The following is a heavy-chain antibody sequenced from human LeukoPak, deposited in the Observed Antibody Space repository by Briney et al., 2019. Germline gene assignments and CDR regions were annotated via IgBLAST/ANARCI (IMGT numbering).Heavy chain of an antibody. Sequence: GGSLRLSCAASGFTFSDYYMSWIRQAPGKGLEWVSVIYSGGSTYYADSVKGRFTISRDNSKNTLYLQMNSLRAEDTAVYYCARGFRSSGWKRYFQHWGQGTLVTVSS. CDR2: IYSGGST. CDR3: ARGFRSSGWKRYFQH. J-gene: IGHJ1*01. V-gene: IGHV3-53*01. CDR1: GFTFSDYY. D-gene: IGHD6-19*01.